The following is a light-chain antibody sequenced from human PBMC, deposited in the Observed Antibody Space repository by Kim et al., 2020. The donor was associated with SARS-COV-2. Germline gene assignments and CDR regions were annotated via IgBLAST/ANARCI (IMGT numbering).Light chain of an antibody. Sequence: DIQMTQSPSSLSASVGDRVTIACRASQGIRNYLAWYQQKPGTVPKLLIYAAATLQSGVPSRFSGSGSGTDFTLTISSLQPEDVATYYCQKYDSAPFAFGPGTKVDIK. CDR1: QGIRNY. CDR3: QKYDSAPFA. J-gene: IGKJ3*01. CDR2: AAA. V-gene: IGKV1-27*01.